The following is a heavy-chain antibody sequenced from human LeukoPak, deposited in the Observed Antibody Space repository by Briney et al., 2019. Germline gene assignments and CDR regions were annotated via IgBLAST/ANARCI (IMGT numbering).Heavy chain of an antibody. V-gene: IGHV3-11*04. CDR3: ARDGEKLWFGELGVFQPNYYYMDV. CDR1: GFTFSDYY. D-gene: IGHD3-10*01. Sequence: GGSLRLSCAASGFTFSDYYMSWIRQAPGKGLEWVSYISSSGSTIYYAGSVKGRFTISRDNAKNSLYLQMNSLRAEDTAVYYCARDGEKLWFGELGVFQPNYYYMDVWGKGTTVTVSS. CDR2: ISSSGSTI. J-gene: IGHJ6*03.